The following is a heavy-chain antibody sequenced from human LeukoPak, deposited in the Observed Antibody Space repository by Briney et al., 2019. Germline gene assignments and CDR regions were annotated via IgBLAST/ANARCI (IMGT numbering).Heavy chain of an antibody. Sequence: SETLSLTCTVSGGSISSSSFYWGWIRQPPGKGLEWIGSVSYSGSSYHNPSLKSRVTISVDTSKNQFSLKLSSVTAADTAVYYCARDFAQILGAFDIWGQGTMVTVSS. CDR3: ARDFAQILGAFDI. D-gene: IGHD3-3*01. J-gene: IGHJ3*02. CDR2: VSYSGSS. V-gene: IGHV4-39*07. CDR1: GGSISSSSFY.